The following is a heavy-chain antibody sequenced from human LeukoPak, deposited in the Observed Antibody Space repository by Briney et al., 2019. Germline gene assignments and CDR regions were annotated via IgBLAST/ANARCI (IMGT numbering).Heavy chain of an antibody. CDR3: ARPRDYGGWFDP. Sequence: SETLSLTCTVSGASISNYFWSWIRQPPGKGLDWIGYIYHSRTTGYNPSLKGRVTISVDTSKNQLSLTLGSVTAADTAVYYCARPRDYGGWFDPWGQGTLVTVSS. CDR2: IYHSRTT. CDR1: GASISNYF. V-gene: IGHV4-59*01. D-gene: IGHD4-23*01. J-gene: IGHJ5*02.